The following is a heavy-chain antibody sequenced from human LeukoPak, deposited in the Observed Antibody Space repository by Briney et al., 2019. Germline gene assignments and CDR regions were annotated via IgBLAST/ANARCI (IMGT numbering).Heavy chain of an antibody. CDR1: GFTFSDYY. CDR3: ARGGDLYYFDY. J-gene: IGHJ4*02. V-gene: IGHV3-11*04. D-gene: IGHD4-17*01. CDR2: ISSSGSTI. Sequence: PGGSLRLSCAVSGFTFSDYYMSWIRQTPGKGLEWVSYISSSGSTIYYADSVKGRFSVSRDKAKNSVYVQLNSLRDEDTAVYYCARGGDLYYFDYWGQGTLVTVSS.